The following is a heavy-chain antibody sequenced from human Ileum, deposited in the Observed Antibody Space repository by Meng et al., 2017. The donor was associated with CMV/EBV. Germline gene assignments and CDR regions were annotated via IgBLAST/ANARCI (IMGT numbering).Heavy chain of an antibody. CDR3: ARGWDNNKVGVH. D-gene: IGHD1/OR15-1a*01. CDR2: IHPSGIT. J-gene: IGHJ4*02. Sequence: QAQLQQWGAGLFKPSETLSLTCAVHGGSLRDSYWTWIRQAPGKGLEWIGEIHPSGITNYNPSLESRVTISEDTSNNQFSLRLTSLTAGDTAVYYCARGWDNNKVGVHWGQGTLVTVSS. CDR1: GGSLRDSY. V-gene: IGHV4-34*01.